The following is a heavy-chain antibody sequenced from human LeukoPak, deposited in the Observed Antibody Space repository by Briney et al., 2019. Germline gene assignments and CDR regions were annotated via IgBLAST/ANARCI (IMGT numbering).Heavy chain of an antibody. J-gene: IGHJ6*03. D-gene: IGHD5-18*01. CDR2: IYYSGST. Sequence: PSQTLSLTCTVSGGPISSGDYYWSWIRRPPGKGLEWIGYIYYSGSTYYNPSLKSRVTISVDTSKNQFFLKLSSVTAADTAVYYCARARVNYYYYMDVWGKGTTVTVSS. CDR3: ARARVNYYYYMDV. CDR1: GGPISSGDYY. V-gene: IGHV4-30-4*08.